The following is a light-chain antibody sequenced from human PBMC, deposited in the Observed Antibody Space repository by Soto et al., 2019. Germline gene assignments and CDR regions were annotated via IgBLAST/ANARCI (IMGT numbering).Light chain of an antibody. J-gene: IGKJ4*01. V-gene: IGKV1-39*01. CDR3: QHYKTWPLA. Sequence: DIQMTQSPSSLSASVGDRVTITCRASQSISSNLNWYQQKPGKAPKPLIHTASSLQSGVQSRFSGSGSGTEFTLNISSLQYEEFAVYYCQHYKTWPLAFGGGTKGDIK. CDR1: QSISSN. CDR2: TAS.